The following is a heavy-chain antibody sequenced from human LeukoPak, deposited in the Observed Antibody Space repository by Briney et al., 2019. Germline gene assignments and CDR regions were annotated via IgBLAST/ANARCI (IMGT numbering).Heavy chain of an antibody. Sequence: PGGSLRLSCAASGFTFSSYSMNWVRQAPGKGLEWVSSITRSGTYIFYADSVKGRFTISRDNSKNSLYLQMDSLGPEDTAVYYCARDPYSGSYGNEYYYYMDVWGKGTTVTISS. CDR2: ITRSGTYI. D-gene: IGHD1-26*01. CDR3: ARDPYSGSYGNEYYYYMDV. CDR1: GFTFSSYS. V-gene: IGHV3-21*01. J-gene: IGHJ6*03.